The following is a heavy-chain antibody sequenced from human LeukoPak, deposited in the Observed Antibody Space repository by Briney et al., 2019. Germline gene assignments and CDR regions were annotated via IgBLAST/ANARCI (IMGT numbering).Heavy chain of an antibody. CDR2: INPYSGGT. J-gene: IGHJ1*01. V-gene: IGHV1-2*02. CDR3: TRGRCVYDVGDYGNFQN. CDR1: GSTFTGYY. Sequence: ASVKASCTASGSTFTGYYMNSVRRAPGHGLGWMGWINPYSGGTNYAQTRPGRVTMTRDTSLSTANMELSRPRSADTAVYCCTRGRCVYDVGDYGNFQNCGQGTPVTVS. D-gene: IGHD4-17*01.